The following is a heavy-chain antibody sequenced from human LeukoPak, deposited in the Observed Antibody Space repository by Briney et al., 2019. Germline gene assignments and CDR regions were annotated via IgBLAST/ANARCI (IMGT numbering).Heavy chain of an antibody. V-gene: IGHV3-64D*09. CDR1: GFTFSSYA. CDR2: ISNNGGTT. J-gene: IGHJ4*02. Sequence: GGSLRLSCSTSGFTFSSYAIHWVRQAPGKGLEYVSGISNNGGTTYYADSVKGRFTISRDNSKKTVYLQMSSLRAEDTAVYHCVKATGYSYGSGDYWGQGTLVTVSS. CDR3: VKATGYSYGSGDY. D-gene: IGHD3-10*01.